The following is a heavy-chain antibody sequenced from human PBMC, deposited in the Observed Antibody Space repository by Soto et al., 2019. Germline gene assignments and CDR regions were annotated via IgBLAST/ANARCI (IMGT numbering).Heavy chain of an antibody. Sequence: QVQLQQWGAGLLKPSETLSLTCAVYGGSFSGYYWSWIRQPPGKGLEWIGEINHSGSTNYNPSLMSRVTISVDTSKNQFSLKLSSVTAADTAVYYCARGRHPTENVYYYYYYMDVWGKGTTVTVSS. CDR3: ARGRHPTENVYYYYYYMDV. J-gene: IGHJ6*03. D-gene: IGHD1-1*01. CDR2: INHSGST. V-gene: IGHV4-34*01. CDR1: GGSFSGYY.